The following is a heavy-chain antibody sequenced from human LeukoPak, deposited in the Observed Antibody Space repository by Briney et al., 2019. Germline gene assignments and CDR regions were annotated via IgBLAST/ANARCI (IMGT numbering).Heavy chain of an antibody. CDR2: ISSNGGST. Sequence: GGSLRLSCSASGFTFSRDAMHWGRQAPGKGLEYVSAISSNGGSTYYADSVKGRFTISRDNSKNTLYLQMSSLRAEDTAVYYCVKDGSGSYYTYYFDYWGQGTLVTVSS. J-gene: IGHJ4*02. CDR3: VKDGSGSYYTYYFDY. V-gene: IGHV3-64D*06. CDR1: GFTFSRDA. D-gene: IGHD3-10*01.